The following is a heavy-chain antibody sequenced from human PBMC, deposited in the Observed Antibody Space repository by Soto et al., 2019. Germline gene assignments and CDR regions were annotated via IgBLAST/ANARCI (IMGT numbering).Heavy chain of an antibody. CDR1: GFTFTSSA. CDR2: IVVGSGNT. J-gene: IGHJ4*02. D-gene: IGHD6-19*01. Sequence: SVKVSCKASGFTFTSSAVQWVRQARGQRLEWIGWIVVGSGNTNYAQKFQERVTITRDMSTSTLYMEMSSLTSEDTAVYFCARDGGSSGWSYFDLSGQATLVTVSS. CDR3: ARDGGSSGWSYFDL. V-gene: IGHV1-58*01.